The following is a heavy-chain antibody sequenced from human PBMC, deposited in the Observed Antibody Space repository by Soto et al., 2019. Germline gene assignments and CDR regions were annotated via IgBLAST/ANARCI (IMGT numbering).Heavy chain of an antibody. V-gene: IGHV3-30-3*01. Sequence: PGGSLRLSCAASGFTFSSYAMHWVRQAPGKGLEWVAVISYDGSNKYYADSVKGRFTISRDNSKNTLYLQMNSLRAEDTAVYYCARVDIVVVTATPLFDFWGQGTLVTVSS. J-gene: IGHJ4*02. D-gene: IGHD2-21*02. CDR2: ISYDGSNK. CDR1: GFTFSSYA. CDR3: ARVDIVVVTATPLFDF.